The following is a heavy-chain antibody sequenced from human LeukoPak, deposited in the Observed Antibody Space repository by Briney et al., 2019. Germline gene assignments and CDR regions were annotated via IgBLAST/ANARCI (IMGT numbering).Heavy chain of an antibody. J-gene: IGHJ4*02. CDR1: GFTFSSYE. CDR3: ARGLWFGELGYDY. D-gene: IGHD3-10*01. Sequence: GGSLRLSCAASGFTFSSYEMNWVRQAPGKGLEWVSYISSSGSTIYYADSVKGRFTISRDNAKNSLYLQMNSLRAEDTAVYYCARGLWFGELGYDYWGQGTLVTVSS. CDR2: ISSSGSTI. V-gene: IGHV3-48*03.